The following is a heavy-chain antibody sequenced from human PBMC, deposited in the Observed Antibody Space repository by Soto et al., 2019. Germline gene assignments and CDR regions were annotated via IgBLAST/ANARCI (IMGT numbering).Heavy chain of an antibody. CDR3: ARDLSRIAAAGTSYNYSDV. CDR1: GFTVSRNY. D-gene: IGHD6-13*01. V-gene: IGHV3-66*01. J-gene: IGHJ6*03. CDR2: IYSGGRT. Sequence: GGSLRLSCAASGFTVSRNYMSWVRQAPGKGLEWVSVIYSGGRTYYADSVKGRFTISRDNSKNTLYLQMNSLRAEDTAVYYCARDLSRIAAAGTSYNYSDVRAKRTTFTVPS.